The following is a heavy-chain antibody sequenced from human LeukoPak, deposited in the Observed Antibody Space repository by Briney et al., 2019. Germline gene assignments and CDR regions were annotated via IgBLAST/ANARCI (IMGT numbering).Heavy chain of an antibody. CDR3: ARVGNYSGYEGWNAFDI. V-gene: IGHV3-30-3*01. D-gene: IGHD5-12*01. CDR2: ISYDGSNK. CDR1: GFTFSSYA. J-gene: IGHJ3*02. Sequence: PGGSLRLSCAASGFTFSSYAMHWVRQAPGKGLEWVAVISYDGSNKYYADSVKGRFTISRDNSKNTLYLQMNSLRAEDTAVYYCARVGNYSGYEGWNAFDIWGQGTMVTVSS.